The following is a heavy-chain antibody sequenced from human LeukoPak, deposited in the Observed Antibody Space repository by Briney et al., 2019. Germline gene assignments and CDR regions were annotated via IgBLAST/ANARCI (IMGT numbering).Heavy chain of an antibody. J-gene: IGHJ4*02. D-gene: IGHD4-17*01. CDR2: ISGSSSGSTI. CDR3: ARSHDYGALLIFDY. V-gene: IGHV3-48*04. CDR1: GFTFSSYS. Sequence: GGSLRLSCAASGFTFSSYSMNWVRQAPGKGLEWVSYISGSSSGSTIYYADSVKGRFTISRDNAKNSLYLQMNSLRAEDTAVYYCARSHDYGALLIFDYWGQGTLVTVSS.